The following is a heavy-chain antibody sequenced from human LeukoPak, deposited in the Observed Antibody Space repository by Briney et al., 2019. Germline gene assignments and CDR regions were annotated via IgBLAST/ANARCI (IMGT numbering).Heavy chain of an antibody. J-gene: IGHJ4*02. CDR3: ARSGGGYFDY. D-gene: IGHD3-16*01. CDR2: IKQDGSAK. CDR1: GFTFSTYW. Sequence: PGGSLRLSCAASGFTFSTYWMTWVRQAPGKGLEWVANIKQDGSAKYYVDSVKGRFTISRDNAKNTLYLQMNSLIAEDTAVYYCARSGGGYFDYWGQGTLVTVSS. V-gene: IGHV3-7*02.